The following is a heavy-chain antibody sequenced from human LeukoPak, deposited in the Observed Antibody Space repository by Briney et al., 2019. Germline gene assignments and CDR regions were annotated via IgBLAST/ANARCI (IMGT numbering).Heavy chain of an antibody. CDR2: IIPIFGTA. Sequence: SVKVSCKASGGTFSSYAISWVRQAPGQGLEWMGGIIPIFGTANYAQKFQGRVTITADKSTSTAYMELSSLRSEDTAVYYCARSGRGYCSGGSCYSDAFDIWGQGTMVTVSS. J-gene: IGHJ3*02. CDR3: ARSGRGYCSGGSCYSDAFDI. V-gene: IGHV1-69*06. CDR1: GGTFSSYA. D-gene: IGHD2-15*01.